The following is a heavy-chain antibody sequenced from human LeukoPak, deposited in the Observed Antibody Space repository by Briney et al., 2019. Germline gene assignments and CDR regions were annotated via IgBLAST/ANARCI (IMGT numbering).Heavy chain of an antibody. Sequence: SETLSLTCTVSGGSISTSNYYWGWIRQPPGKGLEWIGYIYYSGSTNYNPSLKSRVTISVDTSKNQFSLRLSSVTAADTAVYYCARGVLRYFDWVFAFDIWGQGTMVTVSS. CDR1: GGSISTSNYY. CDR3: ARGVLRYFDWVFAFDI. V-gene: IGHV4-61*05. CDR2: IYYSGST. D-gene: IGHD3-9*01. J-gene: IGHJ3*02.